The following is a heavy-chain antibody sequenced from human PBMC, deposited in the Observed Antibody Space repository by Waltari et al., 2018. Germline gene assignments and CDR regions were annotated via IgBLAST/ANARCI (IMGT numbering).Heavy chain of an antibody. V-gene: IGHV1-69*05. CDR1: GGSLSSYA. J-gene: IGHJ3*02. CDR2: IIPXXGTA. D-gene: IGHD2-15*01. CDR3: ARAERDIVVXVAGGXFDI. Sequence: QVQLVQSGAEVKKPGSSVKVSCTASGGSLSSYAISWVRTSPGQGLEWMGGIIPXXGTAXXAQKFQGRVTXTXDESTSTAYMELSSLRSEDTAVYYCARAERDIVVXVAGGXFDIWGQGTXVXVXS.